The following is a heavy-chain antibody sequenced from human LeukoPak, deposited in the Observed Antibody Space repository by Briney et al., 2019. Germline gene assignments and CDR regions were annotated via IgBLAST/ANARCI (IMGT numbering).Heavy chain of an antibody. Sequence: SETLSLTCTVSGGSISSYYWSWIRQPAGKGLVWIGRIYTSGSTNYNPSLKSRVTMSVDTSKNQFSLKLSSVTAADTAVYYCARDGIAVAGFDYWGQGTLVTVSS. J-gene: IGHJ4*02. CDR2: IYTSGST. CDR3: ARDGIAVAGFDY. CDR1: GGSISSYY. D-gene: IGHD6-19*01. V-gene: IGHV4-4*07.